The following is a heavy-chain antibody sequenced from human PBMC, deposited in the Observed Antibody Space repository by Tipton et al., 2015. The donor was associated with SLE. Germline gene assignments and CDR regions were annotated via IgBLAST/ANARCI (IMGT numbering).Heavy chain of an antibody. CDR1: GFTFSSYS. J-gene: IGHJ4*02. Sequence: SLRLSCAASGFTFSSYSMTWVRQAPGKALEWVSVISGGSDITNYADSVKGRFTISRDNSKNTRYLQRSSLSAEDTAIYYCAGGLGYCSSTSCSVFDYWGQGTLVTVSS. CDR2: ISGGSDIT. V-gene: IGHV3-23*01. D-gene: IGHD2-2*01. CDR3: AGGLGYCSSTSCSVFDY.